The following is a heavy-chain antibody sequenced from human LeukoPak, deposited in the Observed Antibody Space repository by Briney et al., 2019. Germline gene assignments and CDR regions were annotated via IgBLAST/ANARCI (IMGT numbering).Heavy chain of an antibody. CDR3: ARVLIGFDP. CDR1: GFTFSSYA. CDR2: ISYDGSNK. Sequence: GRSLRLSCAASGFTFSSYAMHWVRQAPGKGLEWVAVISYDGSNKYYADSVKGRFTISRDNSKNTLYLQMNSLRAEDTAVYYCARVLIGFDPWGQGTLVTVSS. D-gene: IGHD3-16*01. J-gene: IGHJ5*02. V-gene: IGHV3-30*14.